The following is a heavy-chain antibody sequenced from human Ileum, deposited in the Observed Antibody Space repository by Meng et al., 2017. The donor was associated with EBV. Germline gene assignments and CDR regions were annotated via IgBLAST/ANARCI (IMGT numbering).Heavy chain of an antibody. J-gene: IGHJ4*02. CDR3: ARVEVGSTSGDY. CDR1: GYTLTNFG. CDR2: IRAYNGNT. Sequence: QAHPVQSGGEVKKPXXSLTVSCKASGYTLTNFGITWVRQAPGQWLEWMGGIRAYNGNTSYAQTLQGRVTMTTDTATSTAYMELRSLRSDDTAVYYCARVEVGSTSGDYWGQGTLVTVSS. V-gene: IGHV1-18*01. D-gene: IGHD1-26*01.